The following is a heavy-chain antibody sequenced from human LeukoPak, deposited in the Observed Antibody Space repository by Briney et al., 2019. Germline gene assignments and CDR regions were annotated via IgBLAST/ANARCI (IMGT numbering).Heavy chain of an antibody. CDR3: ARDGDRITGTTS. V-gene: IGHV1-69*01. J-gene: IGHJ5*02. D-gene: IGHD1-7*01. CDR1: GGTFSIYA. Sequence: SVTVSCTASGGTFSIYAISWVRQAPGQGLEWMGGIIPIFGTANYAQKFQGRVTITADESTSTAYMELSSLRSEDTAVYYCARDGDRITGTTSWGQGTLVTVSS. CDR2: IIPIFGTA.